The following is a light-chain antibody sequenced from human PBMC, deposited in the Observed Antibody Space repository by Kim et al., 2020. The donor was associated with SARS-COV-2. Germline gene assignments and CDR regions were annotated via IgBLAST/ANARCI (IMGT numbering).Light chain of an antibody. CDR3: QQREDWPLT. J-gene: IGKJ4*01. Sequence: LAPGERATLSCRASQSVSTSVAWFQHKPGQAPRRLIHDAAYRATGIPARFSGSGSGTDFTLTITGLQAEDFAVYYCQQREDWPLTFGGGTKVDIK. V-gene: IGKV3-11*01. CDR1: QSVSTS. CDR2: DAA.